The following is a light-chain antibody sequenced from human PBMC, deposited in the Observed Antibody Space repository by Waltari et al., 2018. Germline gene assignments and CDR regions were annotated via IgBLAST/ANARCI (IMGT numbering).Light chain of an antibody. CDR1: SSDVGGYNY. J-gene: IGLJ2*01. CDR3: RSYISSSTLEL. V-gene: IGLV2-14*03. Sequence: QSALTQPASVSGSPGQSITISCTGTSSDVGGYNYVSWYQQHPGKAPKLMIYDVSNRPSWVCNRCSGSNSGNTASLTISGLQAEDEADYYCRSYISSSTLELFGGGTSLTVL. CDR2: DVS.